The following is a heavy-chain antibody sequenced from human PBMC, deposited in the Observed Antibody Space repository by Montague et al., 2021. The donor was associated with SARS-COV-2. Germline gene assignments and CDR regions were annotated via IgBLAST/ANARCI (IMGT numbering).Heavy chain of an antibody. V-gene: IGHV4-39*07. Sequence: SETLSLTCTVSGGSISSSSYYWGWIRQPPGKGLEWIGSIYYSGSSYYNPSLKSRVTISVDTSKNQFSLKLSTVTAADTAVYYCARDQVYNWNYYSYYGMDVWGQGTTVTVSS. J-gene: IGHJ6*02. D-gene: IGHD1-20*01. CDR2: IYYSGSS. CDR1: GGSISSSSYY. CDR3: ARDQVYNWNYYSYYGMDV.